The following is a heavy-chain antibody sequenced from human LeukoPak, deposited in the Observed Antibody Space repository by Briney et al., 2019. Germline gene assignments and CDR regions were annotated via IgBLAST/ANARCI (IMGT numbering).Heavy chain of an antibody. Sequence: SETLSLTCAVYGGSFSGYHWSWLRQPPGKGLEWIGEINHSGSTNYNPSLKSRVTISVDTSKNQFSLKLSSVTAADTAVYYCAGGRAWFPLDYWGQGTLVTVSS. CDR1: GGSFSGYH. J-gene: IGHJ4*02. D-gene: IGHD3-10*01. CDR2: INHSGST. CDR3: AGGRAWFPLDY. V-gene: IGHV4-34*01.